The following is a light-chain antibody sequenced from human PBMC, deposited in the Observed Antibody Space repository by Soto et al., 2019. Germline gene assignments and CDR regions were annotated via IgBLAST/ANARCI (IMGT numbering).Light chain of an antibody. V-gene: IGLV2-14*01. CDR2: SVS. CDR3: ITYTVSRSYV. J-gene: IGLJ1*01. CDR1: SSDIGAYDH. Sequence: QSALTQPASVSGSPGQSITISCSGTSSDIGAYDHVAWYQQFTGKNPKLMIYSVSNRPSGVSNRFSGSKSGNTASLTISGLQAEDEADYYCITYTVSRSYVFATGTKLTVL.